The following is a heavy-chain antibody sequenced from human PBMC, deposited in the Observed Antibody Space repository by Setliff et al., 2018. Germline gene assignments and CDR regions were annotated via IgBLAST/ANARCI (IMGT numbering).Heavy chain of an antibody. J-gene: IGHJ5*02. D-gene: IGHD3-10*01. V-gene: IGHV3-21*01. Sequence: GGSLRLSCAASGFTFSDNGMAWVRQSPGMGLEWVAPISSSSTKIFSADSVRGRFTISRDNAKNSLYVQMNSLRAEDTAVYYCARDLIRGAPNWFDPWGQGSLVTVSS. CDR3: ARDLIRGAPNWFDP. CDR2: ISSSSTKI. CDR1: GFTFSDNG.